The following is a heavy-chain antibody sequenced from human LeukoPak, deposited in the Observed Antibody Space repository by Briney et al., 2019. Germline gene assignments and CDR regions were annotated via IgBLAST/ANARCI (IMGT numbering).Heavy chain of an antibody. CDR2: ISLSGQT. CDR3: SRESGAFCPFGY. J-gene: IGHJ4*02. CDR1: GGSIRSTNW. V-gene: IGHV4/OR15-8*02. D-gene: IGHD1-26*01. Sequence: SETLSLTCGVSGGSIRSTNWWSWVPQPPGQGLEWIGEISLSGQTNFNPSLNGRVTMSLDESRNQLSLTLTSVTAADTAIYYCSRESGAFCPFGYWGQGTLLIVPP.